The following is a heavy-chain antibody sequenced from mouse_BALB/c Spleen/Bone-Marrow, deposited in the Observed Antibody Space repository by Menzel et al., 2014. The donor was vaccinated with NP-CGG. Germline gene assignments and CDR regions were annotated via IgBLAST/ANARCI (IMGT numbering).Heavy chain of an antibody. CDR3: ARRGYFDY. CDR1: GYTFTDYY. Sequence: QVQLQQPGAELARPGASVKLSCKASGYTFTDYYINWVKQRTGQGLEWIGEIYPGSGNTYYNEKFKGKATLTADKSSSTAYMQLSSLTSEVSAVYFCARRGYFDYWGQGTTLTVSS. J-gene: IGHJ2*01. CDR2: IYPGSGNT. V-gene: IGHV1-77*01.